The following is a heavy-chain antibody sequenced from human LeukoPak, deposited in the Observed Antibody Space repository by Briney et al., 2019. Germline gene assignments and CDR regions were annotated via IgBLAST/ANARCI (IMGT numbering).Heavy chain of an antibody. Sequence: SETLSLTCAVSGGSISSSNWWSWVRQPPGKGLEWIGEIYHSGSTNYNPSLKSRVTISVDKSKNQFSLKLSSVTAADTAVYYCARGKNYYDSSGYYLYWFDPWGQGTLVTVSS. J-gene: IGHJ5*02. CDR3: ARGKNYYDSSGYYLYWFDP. D-gene: IGHD3-22*01. CDR2: IYHSGST. CDR1: GGSISSSNW. V-gene: IGHV4-4*02.